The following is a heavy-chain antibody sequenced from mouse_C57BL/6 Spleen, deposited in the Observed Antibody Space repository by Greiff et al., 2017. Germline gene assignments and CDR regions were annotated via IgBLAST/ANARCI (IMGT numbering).Heavy chain of an antibody. Sequence: QVQLQQPGTELVQPGASVKLSCTASGSTFTSYWMHWVRQRPGQGLEWIGNINPSDGGTNYHDTFKSKATLTVDKSSSIAYMQLSSLTSEASAVYDGARIYYDGSSYRDYLDYWGQGTTLTVSS. D-gene: IGHD1-1*01. V-gene: IGHV1-53*01. CDR1: GSTFTSYW. CDR2: INPSDGGT. CDR3: ARIYYDGSSYRDYLDY. J-gene: IGHJ2*01.